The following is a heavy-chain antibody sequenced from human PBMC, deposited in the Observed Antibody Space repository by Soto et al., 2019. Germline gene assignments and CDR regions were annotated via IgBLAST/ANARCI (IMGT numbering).Heavy chain of an antibody. V-gene: IGHV1-69*13. D-gene: IGHD3-22*01. Sequence: AASVKVSCKASGGTFSSYAISWVRQAPGQGLEWMGGIIPIFGTANYAQKFQGRVTITADESTSTAYMELSSLRSEDTAVYYCARDFPYDSSGYHWYFDLWGRGTLVTVSS. CDR2: IIPIFGTA. CDR3: ARDFPYDSSGYHWYFDL. J-gene: IGHJ2*01. CDR1: GGTFSSYA.